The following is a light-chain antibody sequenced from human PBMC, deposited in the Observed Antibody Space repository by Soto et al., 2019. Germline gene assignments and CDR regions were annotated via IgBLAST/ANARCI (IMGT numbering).Light chain of an antibody. CDR1: QSVSTY. CDR3: QQRSNWPPT. CDR2: DAS. J-gene: IGKJ4*01. Sequence: EIVLTQSPATLSLSPGERATLSCRASQSVSTYLAWYQQKPGQAPRLLIYDASNRATGIPARFRGSGSGTDVTLTISSLEPEDFSVYYCQQRSNWPPTFGGGTKVEIK. V-gene: IGKV3-11*01.